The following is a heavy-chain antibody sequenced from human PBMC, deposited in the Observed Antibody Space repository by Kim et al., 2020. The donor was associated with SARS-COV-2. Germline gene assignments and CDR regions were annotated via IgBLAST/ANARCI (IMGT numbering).Heavy chain of an antibody. D-gene: IGHD2-2*01. J-gene: IGHJ2*01. CDR1: GFTFSSYW. Sequence: GGSLRLSCAASGFTFSSYWMHWVRQAPGKGLVWVSRINSDGSSTSYADSVKGRFTISRDNAKNTLYLQMNSLRAEDTAVYYCARGAKGDIVVVPAANSGSYRGKTYWYFDLWGRGTLVTVSS. CDR3: ARGAKGDIVVVPAANSGSYRGKTYWYFDL. CDR2: INSDGSST. V-gene: IGHV3-74*01.